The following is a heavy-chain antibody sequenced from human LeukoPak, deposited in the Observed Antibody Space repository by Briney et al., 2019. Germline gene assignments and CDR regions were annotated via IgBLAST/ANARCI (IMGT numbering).Heavy chain of an antibody. D-gene: IGHD1-26*01. J-gene: IGHJ4*02. CDR2: ISGGGDNT. V-gene: IGHV3-23*01. CDR1: GSTFSTYV. CDR3: AKGATYSGSSRLDY. Sequence: PGGSLRLSCAASGSTFSTYVMNWVRQAPGKGLEWVSAISGGGDNTYYTDSVKGRFSISRDNSKNTLYLQMYSLRAEDTALYYCAKGATYSGSSRLDYWGQGTLVTVSS.